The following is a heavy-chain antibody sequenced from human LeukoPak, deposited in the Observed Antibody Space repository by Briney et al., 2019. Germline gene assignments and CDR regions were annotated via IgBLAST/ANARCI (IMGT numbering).Heavy chain of an antibody. V-gene: IGHV3-30*02. CDR3: AKGIDYGDYGNAFDI. CDR2: IRYDGSNK. D-gene: IGHD4-17*01. Sequence: PGGSLRLSCAASGFTFSSYGMHWVRQAPGKGLEWVAFIRYDGSNKYYADSVKGRFTISRDNSKNTLYLQMNSLRAEDTAVYYCAKGIDYGDYGNAFDIWGQGIMVTVSS. J-gene: IGHJ3*02. CDR1: GFTFSSYG.